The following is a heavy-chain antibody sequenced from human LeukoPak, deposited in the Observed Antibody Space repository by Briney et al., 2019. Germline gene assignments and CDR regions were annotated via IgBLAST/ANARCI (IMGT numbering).Heavy chain of an antibody. V-gene: IGHV4-30-4*01. CDR3: ARSPAARWGEVAFDY. CDR2: TYYSGST. Sequence: SETLSLTCTVSGGSISSGDYYWRWIRQPPGKGLEWIGYTYYSGSTYYNPSLKSRVTISVDTSKNQFSLKLSSVTAADTAVYYCARSPAARWGEVAFDYWGQGTLVTVSS. J-gene: IGHJ4*02. D-gene: IGHD3-16*01. CDR1: GGSISSGDYY.